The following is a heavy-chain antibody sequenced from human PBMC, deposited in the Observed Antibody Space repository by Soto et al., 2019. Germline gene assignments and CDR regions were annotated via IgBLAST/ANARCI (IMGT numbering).Heavy chain of an antibody. CDR3: ARDHSLRGYDGGHLGY. D-gene: IGHD5-12*01. J-gene: IGHJ4*02. Sequence: ASVKVSCKASGYTFSIYEINWVRQATGQGLEWMGWMNPNSGNTGYAQKFQGRVTMTRNTSISTAYMELRSLRSDDTAVYYCARDHSLRGYDGGHLGYGGRGTLVTVSS. V-gene: IGHV1-8*01. CDR1: GYTFSIYE. CDR2: MNPNSGNT.